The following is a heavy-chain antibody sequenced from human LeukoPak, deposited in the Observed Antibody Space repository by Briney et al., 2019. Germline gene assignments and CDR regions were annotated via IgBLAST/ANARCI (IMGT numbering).Heavy chain of an antibody. V-gene: IGHV1-18*01. Sequence: GASVKVSCKASGYTFTSYDINWVRQATGQGLEWVGWVSGYNHNTNYAHKLQGRVTMTTDTSTSTAYMELRSLTSDDTAMYYCARGGGRDSGRENDYWGQGTLVTVSS. CDR2: VSGYNHNT. D-gene: IGHD1-26*01. J-gene: IGHJ4*02. CDR3: ARGGGRDSGRENDY. CDR1: GYTFTSYD.